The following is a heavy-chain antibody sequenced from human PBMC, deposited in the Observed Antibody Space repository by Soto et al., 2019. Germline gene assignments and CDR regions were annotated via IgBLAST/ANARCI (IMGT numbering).Heavy chain of an antibody. V-gene: IGHV3-53*01. Sequence: EVQLVESGGGLIQPGASLRLSCAASGFSVSTYHMSWVRQAPGKGLEWVSGIDSDAKTFYADSVNGRFIISRDNSENTLFLQLNSLRAEDTAVYFCARDGYSFALNFWGPGTLVTVSS. CDR2: IDSDAKT. D-gene: IGHD5-18*01. J-gene: IGHJ4*02. CDR3: ARDGYSFALNF. CDR1: GFSVSTYH.